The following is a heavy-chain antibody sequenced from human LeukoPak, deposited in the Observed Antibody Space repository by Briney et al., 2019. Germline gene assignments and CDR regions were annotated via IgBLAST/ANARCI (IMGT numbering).Heavy chain of an antibody. J-gene: IGHJ1*01. V-gene: IGHV4-59*12. CDR3: ARDSYCSSTSCSGAEYFQH. CDR1: GGSISSYY. Sequence: SETLSLTCTVSGGSISSYYWSWIRQPPGKGLEWIGYIYYSGSTNYNPSLKSRVTISVDTSKNQFSPKLSSVTAADTAVYYCARDSYCSSTSCSGAEYFQHWGQGTLATVSS. CDR2: IYYSGST. D-gene: IGHD2-2*01.